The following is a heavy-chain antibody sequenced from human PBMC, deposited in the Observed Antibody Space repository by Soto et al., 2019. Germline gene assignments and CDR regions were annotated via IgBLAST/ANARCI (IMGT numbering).Heavy chain of an antibody. D-gene: IGHD3-22*01. CDR2: ISGSGGST. J-gene: IGHJ5*02. CDR3: AKRPHTMIVVVDAWFDP. CDR1: GFTFSSYA. V-gene: IGHV3-23*01. Sequence: EVQLLESGGGLVQPGGSLRLSYAASGFTFSSYAMSWVRQAPGKGLEWVSAISGSGGSTYYADSVKGRFTISRDNSKNTLYLQMNSLRAEDTAVYYCAKRPHTMIVVVDAWFDPWGQGTLVTVSS.